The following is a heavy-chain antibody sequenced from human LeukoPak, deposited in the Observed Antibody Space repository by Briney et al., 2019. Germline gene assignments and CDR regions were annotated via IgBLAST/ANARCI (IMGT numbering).Heavy chain of an antibody. V-gene: IGHV3-23*01. CDR1: GFTFSSYA. CDR3: AKAIAVAGTYAFDI. J-gene: IGHJ3*02. Sequence: TGGSLRLSCAASGFTFSSYAMSWVRQAPGKGLEWVSAISGSGGGTYYADSVKGRFTISRDNSKNTLYLQMNSLRAEDTAVYYCAKAIAVAGTYAFDIWGQGTMVTVSS. CDR2: ISGSGGGT. D-gene: IGHD6-19*01.